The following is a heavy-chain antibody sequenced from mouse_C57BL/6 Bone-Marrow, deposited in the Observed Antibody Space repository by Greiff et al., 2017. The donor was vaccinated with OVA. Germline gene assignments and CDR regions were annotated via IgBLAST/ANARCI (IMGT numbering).Heavy chain of an antibody. V-gene: IGHV5-16*01. J-gene: IGHJ1*03. D-gene: IGHD1-1*01. Sequence: EVHLVESEGGLVQPGSSMKLSCTASGFTFSDYYMAWVRQVPEKGLEWVANINYDGSSTYYLDSLKSRFIISRDNAKNILYLQMSSLKSEDTATYYCAREITTVVNWYFDVWGTGTTVTVSS. CDR1: GFTFSDYY. CDR2: INYDGSST. CDR3: AREITTVVNWYFDV.